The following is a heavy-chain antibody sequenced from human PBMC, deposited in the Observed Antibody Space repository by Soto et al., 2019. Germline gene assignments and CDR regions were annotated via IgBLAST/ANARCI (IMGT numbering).Heavy chain of an antibody. J-gene: IGHJ4*02. Sequence: QVQLVQSGAEVKKPGSSVTVSCKASGGTFSSYTISWVRQAPGQGLEWMGRIIPILGIANYAQKFQGRVTITADKSTSTAYMELSSLRSEDTAVYYCAREGYSGYDYVNYWGQGTLVTVSS. CDR1: GGTFSSYT. CDR2: IIPILGIA. D-gene: IGHD5-12*01. V-gene: IGHV1-69*08. CDR3: AREGYSGYDYVNY.